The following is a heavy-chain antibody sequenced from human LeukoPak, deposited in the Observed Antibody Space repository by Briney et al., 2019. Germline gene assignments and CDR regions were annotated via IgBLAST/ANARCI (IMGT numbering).Heavy chain of an antibody. D-gene: IGHD3-22*01. CDR1: GFTFSSYA. J-gene: IGHJ1*01. V-gene: IGHV3-64*02. Sequence: GGSLRLSCAASGFTFSSYAMHWVRQAPGKGLEYVSAISSNGGSTYYADSVKGRFTISRDNSKNTLYLQMGSLRAEDTAVYYCAKDPYSSRMEYFQYWGQGTLVIVSS. CDR3: AKDPYSSRMEYFQY. CDR2: ISSNGGST.